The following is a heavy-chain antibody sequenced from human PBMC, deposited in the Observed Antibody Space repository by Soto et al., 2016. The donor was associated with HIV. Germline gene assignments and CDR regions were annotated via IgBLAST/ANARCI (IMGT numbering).Heavy chain of an antibody. J-gene: IGHJ6*03. CDR1: GYTFTSYD. D-gene: IGHD2-2*01. Sequence: QVQLVQSGAEVKKPGASVKVSCKASGYTFTSYDINWVRQATGQGLEWMGWMNPNSGNTGYAQKFQGRVTITRNTSISTAYMEPSSLRSEDTAVYYCARVVLAAIVYYYYYMDVWGKGTTVTVSS. V-gene: IGHV1-8*03. CDR3: ARVVLAAIVYYYYYMDV. CDR2: MNPNSGNT.